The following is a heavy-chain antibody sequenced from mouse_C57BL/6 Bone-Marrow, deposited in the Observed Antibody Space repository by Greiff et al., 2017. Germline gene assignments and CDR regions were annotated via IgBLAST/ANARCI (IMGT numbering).Heavy chain of an antibody. J-gene: IGHJ2*01. D-gene: IGHD2-4*01. Sequence: VQLQQPGAELVMPGASVKLSCKASGYTFTSYWMHWVKQRPGQGLEWIGEIDPSDSYTNYNQKFKGNSTLTVDKSSSTAYMQLSSLTSEDSAVYYCARQDYDDGDYFDYWGQGTTLTVSS. V-gene: IGHV1-69*01. CDR1: GYTFTSYW. CDR3: ARQDYDDGDYFDY. CDR2: IDPSDSYT.